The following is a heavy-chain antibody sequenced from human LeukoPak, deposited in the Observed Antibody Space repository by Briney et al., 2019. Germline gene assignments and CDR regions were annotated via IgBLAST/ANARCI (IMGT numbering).Heavy chain of an antibody. D-gene: IGHD5-18*01. CDR1: GYTFTSYD. CDR2: MNPNSGDT. J-gene: IGHJ3*02. Sequence: GASVKVSCKASGYTFTSYDINWVRQATGQGLEWMGWMNPNSGDTGYAQKFQGRVTMTRNTSISTAYVELSSLRSEDTAVYYCARGYSYGYNDAFDIWGQGTMVTVSS. V-gene: IGHV1-8*01. CDR3: ARGYSYGYNDAFDI.